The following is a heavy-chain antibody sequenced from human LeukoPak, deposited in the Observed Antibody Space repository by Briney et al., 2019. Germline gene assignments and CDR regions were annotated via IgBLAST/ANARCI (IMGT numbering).Heavy chain of an antibody. D-gene: IGHD4-17*01. CDR1: GYTFTSYD. CDR2: MNPNSGNT. Sequence: ASVKVSCKASGYTFTSYDINWVRQATGQGLEWMGWMNPNSGNTGYAQKFQGRVTMTRNTSISTAYMELSSLRSEDTAVYYCARGPDYGDFSFYYYMDVWAKGPRSPSP. CDR3: ARGPDYGDFSFYYYMDV. J-gene: IGHJ6*03. V-gene: IGHV1-8*01.